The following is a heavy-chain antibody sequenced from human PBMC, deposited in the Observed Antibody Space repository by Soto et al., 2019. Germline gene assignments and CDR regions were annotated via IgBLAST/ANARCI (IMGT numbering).Heavy chain of an antibody. D-gene: IGHD1-26*01. Sequence: QVQMVQSASEVKKPGSSAKVSCKASGDTFSNYAFSWVRQAPGQGLEWMGGIITIIGTATYAEKFQGRVTIYADESTTTVYFELSRLRSEDTALYYCARVRSGTYFGVFYNGMAVGGQGTAVTVSS. CDR2: IITIIGTA. CDR3: ARVRSGTYFGVFYNGMAV. J-gene: IGHJ6*02. V-gene: IGHV1-69*01. CDR1: GDTFSNYA.